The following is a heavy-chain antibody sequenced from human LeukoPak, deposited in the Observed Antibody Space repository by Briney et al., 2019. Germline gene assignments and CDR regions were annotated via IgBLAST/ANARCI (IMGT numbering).Heavy chain of an antibody. CDR3: ARGYRGVGAPGGAFDI. V-gene: IGHV1-69*04. Sequence: GASVKVSCKASGGTFSSYAISWVRQAPGQGLEWMGRIIPILGIANYAQKFQGRVTITADKSTSTAYMELSSLRSEDTAVYYCARGYRGVGAPGGAFDIWGQGTMVTVSS. D-gene: IGHD1-26*01. CDR2: IIPILGIA. J-gene: IGHJ3*02. CDR1: GGTFSSYA.